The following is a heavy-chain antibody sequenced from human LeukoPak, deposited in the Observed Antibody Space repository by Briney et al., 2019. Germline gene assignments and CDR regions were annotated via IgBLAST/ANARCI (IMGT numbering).Heavy chain of an antibody. D-gene: IGHD3-10*01. CDR3: ARHARNYYGSGSYYKGWFDP. J-gene: IGHJ5*02. V-gene: IGHV4-34*01. CDR2: INHSGST. CDR1: GGSFSGYY. Sequence: SETLSLTCAVYGGSFSGYYWSWIRQPPGKGLEWIGEINHSGSTNYNPSLKSRVTISVDTFKNQFSLKLISVTAADTAVYYCARHARNYYGSGSYYKGWFDPWGQGTLVTVSS.